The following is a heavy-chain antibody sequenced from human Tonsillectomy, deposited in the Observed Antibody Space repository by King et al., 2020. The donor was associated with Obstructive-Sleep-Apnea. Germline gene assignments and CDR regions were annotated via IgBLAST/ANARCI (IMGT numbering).Heavy chain of an antibody. CDR1: GGSISSYY. V-gene: IGHV4-4*07. CDR3: ASWKVRGVIQEY. J-gene: IGHJ4*02. Sequence: LQLQESGPGLVKPSETLSLTCTVSGGSISSYYWSWIRQPAGKGMEWIGRIHTSVSTNYNPSLKSRVTMSVDTSKNQFSLKLSSVTAADTAVYYCASWKVRGVIQEYWGQGTLVTVSS. CDR2: IHTSVST. D-gene: IGHD3-10*01.